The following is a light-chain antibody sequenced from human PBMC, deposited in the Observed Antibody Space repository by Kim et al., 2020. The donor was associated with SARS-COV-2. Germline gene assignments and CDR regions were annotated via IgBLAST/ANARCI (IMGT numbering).Light chain of an antibody. CDR3: LQHNSYPWT. CDR2: AAS. Sequence: GSVGDRVTIACRASQGISNYVAWFQQKPGKVPERLIYAASSLQSGVPSRFSGSGSGTEFTLTISSLQPEDFATYYCLQHNSYPWTFGQGTKVDIK. V-gene: IGKV1-17*03. J-gene: IGKJ1*01. CDR1: QGISNY.